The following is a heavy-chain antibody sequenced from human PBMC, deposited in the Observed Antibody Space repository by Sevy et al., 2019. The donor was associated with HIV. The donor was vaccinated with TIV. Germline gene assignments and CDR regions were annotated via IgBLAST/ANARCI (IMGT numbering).Heavy chain of an antibody. CDR2: ISYDGSNK. J-gene: IGHJ6*02. Sequence: GGSLRLSCAASGFTFSSYAMHWVRQAPGKGLEWVAVISYDGSNKYYADSVKGQFTISRDNSKNTLYLQMNSLRAEDTAVYYCARGGYRSFQLGYGMDVWGQGTTVTVSS. CDR3: ARGGYRSFQLGYGMDV. CDR1: GFTFSSYA. D-gene: IGHD6-13*01. V-gene: IGHV3-30-3*01.